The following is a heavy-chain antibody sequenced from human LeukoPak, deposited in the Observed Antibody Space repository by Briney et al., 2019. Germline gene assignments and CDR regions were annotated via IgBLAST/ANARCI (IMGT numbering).Heavy chain of an antibody. V-gene: IGHV3-13*01. CDR3: ARAAYTSTWYSRYFDL. CDR1: GFTFRSYD. D-gene: IGHD6-13*01. CDR2: IGTAGEI. Sequence: GGSLRLSCAASGFTFRSYDMHWVRQATGKGLEWVSGIGTAGEIYYPGSVKGRFTTSRENAKNSLYLQMNSLRAGDTAVYYCARAAYTSTWYSRYFDLWGRGTLVTVSS. J-gene: IGHJ2*01.